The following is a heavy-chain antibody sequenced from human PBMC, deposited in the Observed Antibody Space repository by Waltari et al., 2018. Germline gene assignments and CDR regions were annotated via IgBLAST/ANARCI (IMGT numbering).Heavy chain of an antibody. CDR3: VRGQNADY. CDR2: MNQDGNER. Sequence: EVDLVESGGGLVQPGESLTLSCAASGFTFISYWMTWVRQAPGWGLEWVANMNQDGNERNYVDSVKGRFTISRDNAKNSLYLQMNSLRAEDTALYYCVRGQNADYWGQGALVTVSS. CDR1: GFTFISYW. J-gene: IGHJ4*02. V-gene: IGHV3-7*01.